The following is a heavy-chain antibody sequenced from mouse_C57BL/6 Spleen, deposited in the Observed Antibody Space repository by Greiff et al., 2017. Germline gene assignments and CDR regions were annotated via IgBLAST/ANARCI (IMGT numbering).Heavy chain of an antibody. CDR2: IDPETGGT. D-gene: IGHD1-1*01. Sequence: GQLQESGAELVRPGASVTLSCKASGYTFTDYEMHWVKQTPVHGLEWIGAIDPETGGTAYNQKFKGKAILTADKSSSTAYMELRSLTSEDSAVYYCTVYYYGSSFDYWGQGTTLTVSS. J-gene: IGHJ2*01. V-gene: IGHV1-15*01. CDR1: GYTFTDYE. CDR3: TVYYYGSSFDY.